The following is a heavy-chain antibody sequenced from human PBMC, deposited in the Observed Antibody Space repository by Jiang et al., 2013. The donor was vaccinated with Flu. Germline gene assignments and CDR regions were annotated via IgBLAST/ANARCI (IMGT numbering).Heavy chain of an antibody. CDR1: GFTFSSYA. CDR3: AKEEYHYDSSGYYPDY. D-gene: IGHD3-22*01. Sequence: VQLLESGGGLVQPGGSLRLSCAASGFTFSSYAMSWVRQAPGKGLEWVSAISGSGGAYYADSVKGRFTISRDNSKNTLYLQMNSLRAEDTAVYYCAKEEYHYDSSGYYPDYWGQGTLVTVSS. V-gene: IGHV3-23*01. CDR2: ISGSGGA. J-gene: IGHJ4*02.